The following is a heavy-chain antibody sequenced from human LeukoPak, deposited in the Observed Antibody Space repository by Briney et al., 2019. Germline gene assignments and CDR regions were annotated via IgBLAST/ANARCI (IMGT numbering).Heavy chain of an antibody. V-gene: IGHV4-59*01. D-gene: IGHD1-14*01. J-gene: IGHJ3*01. Sequence: SETLFLTCTVSGVSIRSNYWSWVRQPPGKGLEWVGYIYYTGSTKYNPSLKSRVTISVDTSRSQFSLKLSSVTAADTAVYYCARGTYNTSPPDLWGQGTMVTVSS. CDR3: ARGTYNTSPPDL. CDR1: GVSIRSNY. CDR2: IYYTGST.